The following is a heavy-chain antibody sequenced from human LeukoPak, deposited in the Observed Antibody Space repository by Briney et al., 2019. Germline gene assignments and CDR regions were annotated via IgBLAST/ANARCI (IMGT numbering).Heavy chain of an antibody. D-gene: IGHD6-13*01. J-gene: IGHJ5*02. CDR1: GGSISSSY. Sequence: SETLCLTCTVPGGSISSSYWSWIRQPAGKGLEWIGRIYTSGSTNYNPSLNSRVTMSVDTSKNQFSLKLSSVTAADTAVYYCVRDLTNSWSIHNWFDPWGQGTLVTVSS. CDR2: IYTSGST. CDR3: VRDLTNSWSIHNWFDP. V-gene: IGHV4-4*07.